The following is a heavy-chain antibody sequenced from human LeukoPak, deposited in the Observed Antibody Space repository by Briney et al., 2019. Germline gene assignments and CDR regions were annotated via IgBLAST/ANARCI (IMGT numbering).Heavy chain of an antibody. CDR2: ISWNSGSI. CDR1: GFTFDDYA. J-gene: IGHJ4*02. Sequence: PGRSLRLSCAASGFTFDDYAMHWVRQAPGKGLEWVSGISWNSGSIGYADSVKGRFTISRDNAKNSLYLQMNSLRAEDTALYYCAKVTGVRGVIFFDYWGQGTQVTVSS. V-gene: IGHV3-9*01. CDR3: AKVTGVRGVIFFDY. D-gene: IGHD3-10*01.